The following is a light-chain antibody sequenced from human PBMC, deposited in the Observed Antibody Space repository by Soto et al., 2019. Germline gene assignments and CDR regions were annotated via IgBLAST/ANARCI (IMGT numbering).Light chain of an antibody. CDR3: QQYNNWPRVT. CDR2: GAS. J-gene: IGKJ4*01. V-gene: IGKV3-15*01. CDR1: QSVSSN. Sequence: EIVMTQSPATLSVSPGERATLSCRASQSVSSNLAWYQQKPGQAPRLLIYGASTRATGIPARFSGSGSGTEFTLTISSLQSEDFAVYCCQQYNNWPRVTFGGGTNVEIK.